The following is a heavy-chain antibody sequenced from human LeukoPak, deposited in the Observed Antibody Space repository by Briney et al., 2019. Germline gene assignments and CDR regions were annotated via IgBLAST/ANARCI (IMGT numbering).Heavy chain of an antibody. D-gene: IGHD2-21*01. V-gene: IGHV4-34*01. J-gene: IGHJ4*02. CDR2: INHSGST. CDR3: ARCPTRLLDY. Sequence: SETLSLTCAVYGGSFSGYYWSWIRQPPGKGLEWIGEINHSGSTNYNLSLKSRVTISVDTSKNQFSLKLSSVTAADTAVYYCARCPTRLLDYWGQGTLVTVSS. CDR1: GGSFSGYY.